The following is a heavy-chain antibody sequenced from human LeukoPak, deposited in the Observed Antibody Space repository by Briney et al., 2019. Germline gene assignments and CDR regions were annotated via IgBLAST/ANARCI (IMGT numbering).Heavy chain of an antibody. CDR1: GFTFSTYA. D-gene: IGHD2-21*01. Sequence: PGGSLRLSCAASGFTFSTYAMTWVRQAPGKGLEWISVISGSGDNTHYADSVKGRFTISRDNSKNTLYLQMNSLSGEDTAVYYCAKDSGDWTRGTLPPRELYFDFWGQGTLVTVSS. J-gene: IGHJ4*02. CDR3: AKDSGDWTRGTLPPRELYFDF. CDR2: ISGSGDNT. V-gene: IGHV3-23*01.